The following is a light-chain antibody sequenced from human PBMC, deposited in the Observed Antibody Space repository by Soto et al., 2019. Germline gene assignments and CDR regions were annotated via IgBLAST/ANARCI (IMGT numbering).Light chain of an antibody. Sequence: EIVMTQSPATLSVSPGERATLSCRASQSVSSNLAWYQQKPGQAPRLLIYGASTRATGIPARFSGSGSGTEFTLTISSLQSEEVAVYYGQQYNNWPLTVGGGTKVESK. J-gene: IGKJ4*01. CDR2: GAS. V-gene: IGKV3-15*01. CDR3: QQYNNWPLT. CDR1: QSVSSN.